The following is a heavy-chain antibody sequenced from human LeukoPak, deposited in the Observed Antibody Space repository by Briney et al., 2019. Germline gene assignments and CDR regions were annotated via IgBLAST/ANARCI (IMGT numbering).Heavy chain of an antibody. CDR1: GFTFSSYS. CDR2: ISSSSSYI. Sequence: GGSLRLSCAASGFTFSSYSMNWVRQAPGKGLEWVSSISSSSSYIYYADSVKGRFTISRDNSKNTLYLQMNSLRAEDTAVYYCAKGFRTARYCSGGSCLDYWGQGTLVTVSS. V-gene: IGHV3-21*01. J-gene: IGHJ4*02. CDR3: AKGFRTARYCSGGSCLDY. D-gene: IGHD2-15*01.